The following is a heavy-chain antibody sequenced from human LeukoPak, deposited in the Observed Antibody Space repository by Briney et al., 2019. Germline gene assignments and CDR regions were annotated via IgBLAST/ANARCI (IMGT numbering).Heavy chain of an antibody. CDR1: GYTFTSYY. V-gene: IGHV1-46*01. CDR3: CTGTNGDGRNDY. J-gene: IGHJ4*02. Sequence: ASVKVSCKASGYTFTSYYMHWVRQAPGQGLEWMGIINPSGGSTSYAQRFQGRVTMTRDMSTSTDYMELSSLRSEDTAVYYCCTGTNGDGRNDYWGQGTLVTVSS. D-gene: IGHD2-8*01. CDR2: INPSGGST.